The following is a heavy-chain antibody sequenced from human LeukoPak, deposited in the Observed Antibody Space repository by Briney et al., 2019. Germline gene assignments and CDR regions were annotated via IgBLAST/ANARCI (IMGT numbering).Heavy chain of an antibody. Sequence: SETLSLTCTVSGGSISSYYWSWIRQPAGKGLEWIGRIYTSGSTNYNPSLKSRVTMSVDTSKNQFSLKLSSVTAADTAVYYCARGNDFWSGFRTYYFDYWRQGTLVTVSS. J-gene: IGHJ4*02. V-gene: IGHV4-4*07. CDR2: IYTSGST. D-gene: IGHD3-3*01. CDR1: GGSISSYY. CDR3: ARGNDFWSGFRTYYFDY.